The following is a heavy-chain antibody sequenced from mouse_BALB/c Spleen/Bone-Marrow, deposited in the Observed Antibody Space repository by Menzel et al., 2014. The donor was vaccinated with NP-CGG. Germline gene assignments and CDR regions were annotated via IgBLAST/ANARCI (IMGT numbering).Heavy chain of an antibody. CDR2: IYPGSGST. D-gene: IGHD1-1*01. J-gene: IGHJ4*01. CDR3: TRSPITTVVAETMDY. V-gene: IGHV1S22*01. CDR1: GYTFTSYR. Sequence: LQQSGSELVRPGTSVKLSCKASGYTFTSYRMHWVKQRPGQGLEWIGNIYPGSGSTNYDEKFKSKATLTVDTSSSTAYMQLSSLTSEDSAVYYCTRSPITTVVAETMDYWGQGTSVTVSS.